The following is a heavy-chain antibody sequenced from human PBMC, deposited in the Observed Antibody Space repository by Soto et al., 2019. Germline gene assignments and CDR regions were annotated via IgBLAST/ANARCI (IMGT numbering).Heavy chain of an antibody. CDR1: GDSGSSNSAA. Sequence: SQTLSVTCAISGDSGSSNSAAWNWIRQSPSRGLEWLGRTYYRSKWYNDYAVSVKSRITINPDTSKNQFSLQLNSVTPEDTAVYYCARENRGYSGYDYYYYGMDVWGQGTTVTVS. CDR3: ARENRGYSGYDYYYYGMDV. D-gene: IGHD5-12*01. CDR2: TYYRSKWYN. J-gene: IGHJ6*02. V-gene: IGHV6-1*01.